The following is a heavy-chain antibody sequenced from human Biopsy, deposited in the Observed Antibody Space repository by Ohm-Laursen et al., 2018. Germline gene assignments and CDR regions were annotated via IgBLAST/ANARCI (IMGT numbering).Heavy chain of an antibody. CDR2: IIPLLGIT. CDR1: GGIFSRYV. J-gene: IGHJ6*02. Sequence: SSVYVSCKVSGGIFSRYVMSWVRQAPGQGLEWMGRIIPLLGITNYAERFQGRVTISVDRSTSTAYMELSSLKSEDTAVYYCAREYPEGDVWGQGTSVTVSS. D-gene: IGHD2-2*02. V-gene: IGHV1-69*04. CDR3: AREYPEGDV.